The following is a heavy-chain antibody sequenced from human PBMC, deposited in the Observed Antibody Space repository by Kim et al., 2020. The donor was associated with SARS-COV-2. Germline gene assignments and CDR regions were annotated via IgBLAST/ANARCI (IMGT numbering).Heavy chain of an antibody. J-gene: IGHJ4*02. V-gene: IGHV4-4*02. CDR3: ARGFVTDAMYDFWSGYYRYFDY. CDR1: GGSISSSNW. CDR2: IYHSGST. Sequence: SETLSLTCAVSGGSISSSNWWSWVRQPPGKGLEWIGEIYHSGSTNYNPSLKSRVTISVDKSKNKFSLKLSSVTAADTAVYYCARGFVTDAMYDFWSGYYRYFDYWGQGTLVTVSS. D-gene: IGHD3-3*01.